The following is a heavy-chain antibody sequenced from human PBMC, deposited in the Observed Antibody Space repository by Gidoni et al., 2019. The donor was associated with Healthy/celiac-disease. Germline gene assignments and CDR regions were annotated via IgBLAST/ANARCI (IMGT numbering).Heavy chain of an antibody. Sequence: EVQLVASGGGLVQPGGSLRLSCAASGFTFSSYWMSWVRQAPGKGLEWVANIKQDGSEKYYVDSVKGRFTISRDNAKNSLYLQMNSLRAEDTAVYYCASCDSAYYDFWSGYYPYYYYGMDVWGQGTTVTVSS. CDR1: GFTFSSYW. D-gene: IGHD3-3*01. CDR2: IKQDGSEK. V-gene: IGHV3-7*01. J-gene: IGHJ6*02. CDR3: ASCDSAYYDFWSGYYPYYYYGMDV.